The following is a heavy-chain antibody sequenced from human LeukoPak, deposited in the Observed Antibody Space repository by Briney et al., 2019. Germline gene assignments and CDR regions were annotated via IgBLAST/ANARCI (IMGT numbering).Heavy chain of an antibody. D-gene: IGHD2-8*01. CDR1: GGSISSYY. J-gene: IGHJ5*02. V-gene: IGHV4-4*07. CDR2: IYTSGST. CDR3: ARAGLKGKRNWFDP. Sequence: PSETPSLTRTVSGGSISSYYWSWIRQPAGKGLEWIGRIYTSGSTNYNPSLKSRVTMSVDTSKNQFSLKLSSVTAADTAVYYCARAGLKGKRNWFDPWGQGTLVTVSS.